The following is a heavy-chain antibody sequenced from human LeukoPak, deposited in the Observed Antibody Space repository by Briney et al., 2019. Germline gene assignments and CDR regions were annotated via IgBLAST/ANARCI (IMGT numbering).Heavy chain of an antibody. Sequence: SETLSLTCAVYGGSFSGYYWSWIRQPPGKGLEWIGEINHSGSTNYNPSLKSRVTISVDTSKNQFSLKLSSVTAADTAVYYCARVHRQWLVRFPYYYYYMGVWGKGTTVTVSS. J-gene: IGHJ6*03. CDR3: ARVHRQWLVRFPYYYYYMGV. D-gene: IGHD6-19*01. CDR2: INHSGST. V-gene: IGHV4-34*01. CDR1: GGSFSGYY.